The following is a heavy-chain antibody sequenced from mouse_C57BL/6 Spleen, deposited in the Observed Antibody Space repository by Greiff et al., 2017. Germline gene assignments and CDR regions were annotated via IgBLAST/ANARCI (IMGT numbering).Heavy chain of an antibody. CDR2: IDPEDGET. Sequence: DVQLVESGAELVKPGASVKLSCTASGFNIKDYYMHWVKQRTEQGLEWIGRIDPEDGETKSAPKFQGKATITADTSSNTAYLQLSSLTSEDTAVYYCAGVTTVVAFYFDYWGQGTTLTVSS. D-gene: IGHD1-1*01. V-gene: IGHV14-2*01. CDR3: AGVTTVVAFYFDY. J-gene: IGHJ2*01. CDR1: GFNIKDYY.